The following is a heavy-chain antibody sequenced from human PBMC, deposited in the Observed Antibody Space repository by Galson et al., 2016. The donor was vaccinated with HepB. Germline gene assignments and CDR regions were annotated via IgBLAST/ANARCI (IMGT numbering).Heavy chain of an antibody. CDR1: GFAFSDYY. Sequence: SLRLSCAASGFAFSDYYMSWIRQAPGKDLEWVAYISSSGPTIYYADSVKGRFTISRDNARGSLFPQMNSLRAEDTGIYYCARTPPYNWGTETFYYYFGMDVWGQGTTVTVS. CDR2: ISSSGPTI. J-gene: IGHJ6*02. CDR3: ARTPPYNWGTETFYYYFGMDV. V-gene: IGHV3-11*04. D-gene: IGHD1-20*01.